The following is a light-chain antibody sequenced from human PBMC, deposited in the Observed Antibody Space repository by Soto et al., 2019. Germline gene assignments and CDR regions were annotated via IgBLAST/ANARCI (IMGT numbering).Light chain of an antibody. J-gene: IGLJ2*01. CDR1: SSDVGGYNY. V-gene: IGLV2-8*01. CDR2: EVS. CDR3: SSFAGNNNLV. Sequence: QPALTQPPSASGSPGQSVTISCTGTSSDVGGYNYVSWYQQHPGKAPKLMISEVSKRPSGVPDRFSGSKSGNTASLTVSGLHAEDEADYYCSSFAGNNNLVFGGGTKLTVL.